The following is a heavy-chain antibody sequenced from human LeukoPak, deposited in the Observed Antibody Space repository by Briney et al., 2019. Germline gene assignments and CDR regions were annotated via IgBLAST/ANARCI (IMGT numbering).Heavy chain of an antibody. CDR1: GFPFISYS. Sequence: GSLILSCAASGFPFISYSMNWVRPAPGKGLEWVSYISSSSSTIYYADSVKGRFTISRDNAKNSLYLQMNSLRAEDTAVYYCARVRDLVVASWGQGTLVTVSS. D-gene: IGHD2-15*01. J-gene: IGHJ5*02. CDR3: ARVRDLVVAS. CDR2: ISSSSSTI. V-gene: IGHV3-48*01.